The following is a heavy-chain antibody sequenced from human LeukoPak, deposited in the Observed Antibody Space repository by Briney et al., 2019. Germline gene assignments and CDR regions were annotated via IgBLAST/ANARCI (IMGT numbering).Heavy chain of an antibody. V-gene: IGHV3-66*01. CDR2: LYTAGPT. Sequence: GGSLRLSCAASGFSVSTFYMSWVRQAPGKGLEWVSVLYTAGPTYYADSVQGRFTISRDNSKNTLFLQMDNLRADDTATYYCARSGPSVLWSKSFDYWGQGALVTVSS. CDR3: ARSGPSVLWSKSFDY. J-gene: IGHJ4*02. CDR1: GFSVSTFY. D-gene: IGHD3-10*01.